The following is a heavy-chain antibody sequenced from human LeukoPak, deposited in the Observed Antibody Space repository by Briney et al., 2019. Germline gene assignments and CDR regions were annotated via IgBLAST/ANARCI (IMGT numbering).Heavy chain of an antibody. CDR2: MNPNSGGT. CDR1: GYTFTGYT. D-gene: IGHD5-24*01. Sequence: GASVKVSCKASGYTFTGYTMHWVRQAPGQGLEWMGWMNPNSGGTNYAQKFQGRVTMTRDTSISTAYMELSRLTSDDTAVYYCARGYQDGYNRYWGQGTLVTVSS. J-gene: IGHJ4*02. V-gene: IGHV1-2*02. CDR3: ARGYQDGYNRY.